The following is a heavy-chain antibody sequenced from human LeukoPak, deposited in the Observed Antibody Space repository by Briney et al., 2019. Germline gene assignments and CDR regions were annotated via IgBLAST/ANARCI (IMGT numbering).Heavy chain of an antibody. V-gene: IGHV4-34*01. CDR1: GGSFSAYS. Sequence: SETLSLTCAVYGGSFSAYSWTWIRQPPGKGLEWIGSIYYSGSTYYNPSLKSRVTISVDTSKNQFSLKLSSVTAADTAVYYCARRRRSNCSSTSCHDAFDIWGQGTMVTVSS. CDR2: IYYSGST. D-gene: IGHD2-2*01. CDR3: ARRRRSNCSSTSCHDAFDI. J-gene: IGHJ3*02.